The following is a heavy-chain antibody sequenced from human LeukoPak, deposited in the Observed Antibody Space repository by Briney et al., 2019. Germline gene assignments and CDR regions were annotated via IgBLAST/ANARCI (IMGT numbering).Heavy chain of an antibody. J-gene: IGHJ6*02. Sequence: GGSLRLSCAASGFTFSSYSMNWVRQAPGKGLEWVSSISSSSSYIYYADSVKGRFTISRDNAKNSLYLQMNSLRAEDTAVYYCAREGHSSGWLYYYGMDVWGQGTTVTVSS. CDR2: ISSSSSYI. CDR1: GFTFSSYS. V-gene: IGHV3-21*01. CDR3: AREGHSSGWLYYYGMDV. D-gene: IGHD6-19*01.